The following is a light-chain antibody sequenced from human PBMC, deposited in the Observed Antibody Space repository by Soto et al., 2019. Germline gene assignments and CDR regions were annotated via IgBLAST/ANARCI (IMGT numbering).Light chain of an antibody. Sequence: EIVLTQSPGTLSLSPGERATLSCRASQSVSSDYLAWYQQKPGQAPRLLMYGASNRFTGIPDRFSGSGSGTDFTLTISRLEPEDSAVYYCQQYRDLPQTFGQGTQVEIK. CDR1: QSVSSDY. CDR2: GAS. CDR3: QQYRDLPQT. V-gene: IGKV3-20*01. J-gene: IGKJ1*01.